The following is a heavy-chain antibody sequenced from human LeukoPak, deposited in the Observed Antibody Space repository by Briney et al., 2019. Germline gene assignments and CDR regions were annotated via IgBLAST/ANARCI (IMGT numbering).Heavy chain of an antibody. J-gene: IGHJ4*02. V-gene: IGHV1-2*02. CDR1: GYTFTGYY. CDR3: AREGSGYYAPKFGY. Sequence: ASVKVSCKASGYTFTGYYMHWVRQAPGQGLEWMGWINPNSGGTNYAQKFQGRVTMTRDTSISTAYMELSRLRFDDTAVYYCAREGSGYYAPKFGYWGQGTLVTVSS. D-gene: IGHD3-22*01. CDR2: INPNSGGT.